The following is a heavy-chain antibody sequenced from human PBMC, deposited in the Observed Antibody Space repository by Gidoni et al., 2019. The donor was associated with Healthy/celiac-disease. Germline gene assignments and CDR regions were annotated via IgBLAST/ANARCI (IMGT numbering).Heavy chain of an antibody. J-gene: IGHJ3*02. CDR3: AKDYIVGATTGAFDI. Sequence: EVQLLESGGGLVQPGGSLRLSCEASGFTFSSYAMSWVRPAPWKGLEWVSAISGSGGSTYYADSVKGRFTISRDNSKNTLYLQMNSLRAEDTAVYYCAKDYIVGATTGAFDIWGQGTMVTVSS. CDR2: ISGSGGST. CDR1: GFTFSSYA. V-gene: IGHV3-23*01. D-gene: IGHD1-26*01.